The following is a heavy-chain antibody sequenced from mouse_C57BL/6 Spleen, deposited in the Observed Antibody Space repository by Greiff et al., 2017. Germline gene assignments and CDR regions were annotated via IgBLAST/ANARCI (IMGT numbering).Heavy chain of an antibody. Sequence: VQLQQSGPVLVKPGASVKMSCKASGYTFTDYYMNWVKQSPGKSLEWIGVINPYNGGTSYNQKFKGKATMTVDKSSSTAYMELNSLTSEDSAVYYCARWNLLLQYFDYWGQGTTLTVSS. D-gene: IGHD1-1*01. J-gene: IGHJ2*01. CDR3: ARWNLLLQYFDY. CDR2: INPYNGGT. V-gene: IGHV1-19*01. CDR1: GYTFTDYY.